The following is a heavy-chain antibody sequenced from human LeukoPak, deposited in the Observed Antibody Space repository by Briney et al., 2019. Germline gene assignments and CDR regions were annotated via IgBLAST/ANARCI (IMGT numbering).Heavy chain of an antibody. CDR1: GFSFSNYD. V-gene: IGHV3-30*03. J-gene: IGHJ4*02. D-gene: IGHD3-10*01. CDR2: ISFDGSNK. CDR3: ARWFGELFFDY. Sequence: GGSLRLSCAASGFSFSNYDMHWVRQAPGKGLEWVAVISFDGSNKYYEDSVKGRFAISRDNSRNTLYLQMNSLRAEGTAIYYCARWFGELFFDYCSQGTLVTVSS.